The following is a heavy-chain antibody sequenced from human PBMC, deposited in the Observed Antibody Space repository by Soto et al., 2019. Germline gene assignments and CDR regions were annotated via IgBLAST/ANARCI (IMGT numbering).Heavy chain of an antibody. CDR3: ARGTWVRSAFDI. CDR1: GGSFSGYY. V-gene: IGHV4-34*01. D-gene: IGHD3-10*01. Sequence: QVQLQQWGAGLLKPSETLSLTCAVYGGSFSGYYWSWIHQPPGKGLEWIGEINHSGSTNYNPSLKSRVTISVDTSKNQFSLKLSSVTAADTAVYYCARGTWVRSAFDIWGQGTMVTVSS. CDR2: INHSGST. J-gene: IGHJ3*02.